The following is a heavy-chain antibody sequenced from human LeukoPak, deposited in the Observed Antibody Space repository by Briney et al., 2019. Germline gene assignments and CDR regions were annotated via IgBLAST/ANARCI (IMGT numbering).Heavy chain of an antibody. CDR1: GGSISSYY. V-gene: IGHV4-59*08. D-gene: IGHD2-15*01. CDR2: IYYSGST. J-gene: IGHJ5*02. CDR3: ARVRGGRFDP. Sequence: SETLSLTCTVSGGSISSYYWSRIRQPPGKGLEWIGYIYYSGSTNYNPSLKSRVTISVDTSKNQFSLRLSSVTAADTAVYYCARVRGGRFDPWGQGTLVTVSS.